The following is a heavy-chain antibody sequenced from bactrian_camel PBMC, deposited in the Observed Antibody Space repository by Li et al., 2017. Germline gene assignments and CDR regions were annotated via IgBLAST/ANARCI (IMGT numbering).Heavy chain of an antibody. CDR1: GFTFEDVH. Sequence: HVQLVESGGGSVQAGGSLRLSCTATGFTFEDVHAAWYRQAPGRRCELVSAFYRDGDTYYSRSVKGRFTISRDSAKNTQYLQMNDLKPEDTGIYYCAVDRCGVATGRLDPAGITTGARGPRSPSP. CDR2: FYRDGDT. V-gene: IGHV3S55*01. J-gene: IGHJ4*01. D-gene: IGHD4*01. CDR3: AVDRCGVATGRLDPAGITT.